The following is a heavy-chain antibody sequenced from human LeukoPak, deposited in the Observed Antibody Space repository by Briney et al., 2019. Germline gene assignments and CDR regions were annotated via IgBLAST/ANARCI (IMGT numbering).Heavy chain of an antibody. V-gene: IGHV4-39*01. Sequence: SETLSLTCTVSGGSISSSSYYWGWLRQPPGKGLEGIGSIYYSGSTYYNPSLKRRVTISVDTSKNQFSLKPSSVTAADTAVYYCARYSGSYYNNWFDPWGQGTLVTVSS. CDR3: ARYSGSYYNNWFDP. J-gene: IGHJ5*02. CDR1: GGSISSSSYY. D-gene: IGHD1-26*01. CDR2: IYYSGST.